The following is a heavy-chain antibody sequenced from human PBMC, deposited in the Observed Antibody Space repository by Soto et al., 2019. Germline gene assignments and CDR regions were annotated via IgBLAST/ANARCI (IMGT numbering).Heavy chain of an antibody. CDR3: ARGRYSSSRGYYFDY. V-gene: IGHV1-8*01. D-gene: IGHD6-13*01. J-gene: IGHJ4*02. CDR1: GYTFTSYN. CDR2: MNPNSGNT. Sequence: ASVKVSCKASGYTFTSYNINWVRQATGKGLEWMGWMNPNSGNTGYAQKFQGRVTMTRNTSISTAYMELSGLRSEDTALYYCARGRYSSSRGYYFDYWGQGTQVTVSS.